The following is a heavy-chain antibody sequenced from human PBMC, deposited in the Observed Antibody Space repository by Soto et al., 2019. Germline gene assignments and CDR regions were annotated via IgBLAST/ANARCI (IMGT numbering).Heavy chain of an antibody. CDR3: AREGVCSSTSCYTNGMDV. Sequence: SQTLSLTCAISGDSVSSNSAAWNWIRQSPSRGLEWLGRTYYRSKWYNDYAVSVKSRITINPDTSKNQFSLQLSSVTPEDTAVYYCAREGVCSSTSCYTNGMDVWGQGTTVTVSS. CDR2: TYYRSKWYN. D-gene: IGHD2-2*02. CDR1: GDSVSSNSAA. V-gene: IGHV6-1*01. J-gene: IGHJ6*02.